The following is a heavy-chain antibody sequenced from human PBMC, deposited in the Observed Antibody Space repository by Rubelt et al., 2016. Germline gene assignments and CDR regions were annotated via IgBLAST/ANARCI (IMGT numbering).Heavy chain of an antibody. CDR1: GYTFTSYG. J-gene: IGHJ2*01. CDR2: ISASNGNP. CDR3: ARDRIRIAARQGWYFDL. D-gene: IGHD6-6*01. V-gene: IGHV1-18*01. Sequence: QVQLVQSGAEVKKPGASVKVSCTASGYTFTSYGISWVRQAPGQGLEWMGWISASNGNPNYAQNLKGRLTRTTETSTRTAYMELRSRRSDDPAVYYCARDRIRIAARQGWYFDLWGRGTLVTVSS.